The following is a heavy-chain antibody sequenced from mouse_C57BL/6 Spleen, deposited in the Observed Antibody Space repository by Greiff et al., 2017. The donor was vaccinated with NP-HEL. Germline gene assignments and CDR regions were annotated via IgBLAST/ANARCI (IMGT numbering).Heavy chain of an antibody. CDR2: IDPSDSET. J-gene: IGHJ2*01. D-gene: IGHD1-1*01. CDR3: ARCDTTVVSFDY. Sequence: QVQLKQSGAELVRPGSSVKLSCKASGYTFTSYWMHWVKQRPIQGLEWIGNIDPSDSETHYNQKFKDKATLTVDKSSSTAYMQLSSLTSEDSAVYYCARCDTTVVSFDYWGQGTTLTVSS. CDR1: GYTFTSYW. V-gene: IGHV1-52*01.